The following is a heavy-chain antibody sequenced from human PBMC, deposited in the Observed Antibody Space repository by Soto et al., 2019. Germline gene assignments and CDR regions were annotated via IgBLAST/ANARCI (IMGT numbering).Heavy chain of an antibody. J-gene: IGHJ5*02. D-gene: IGHD6-19*01. CDR3: ARERPDGCRLDP. Sequence: PSETLSLTCVVSGGSISSGGYSWSWIRQPPGKGLEWIGYIYHSGSTNYNPSLKSRVTISVDTSKNQFSLNLSSVTAADTAVYYCARERPDGCRLDPWGQGTLVTVSS. CDR1: GGSISSGGYS. V-gene: IGHV4-30-2*05. CDR2: IYHSGST.